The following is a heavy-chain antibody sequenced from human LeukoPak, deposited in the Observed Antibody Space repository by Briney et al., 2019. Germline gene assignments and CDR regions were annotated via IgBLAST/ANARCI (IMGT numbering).Heavy chain of an antibody. Sequence: PGGSLRLSCAASGFTVSSNYMSWVRQAPGKGLEWVSAIYSGGSAYYSDSVTGRFSISRDNSKNTLYLQMNSLRADDTAVYYCAKDHLPGIVVADRDYWGQGTLVTVSS. CDR3: AKDHLPGIVVADRDY. CDR1: GFTVSSNY. D-gene: IGHD6-19*01. J-gene: IGHJ4*02. CDR2: IYSGGSA. V-gene: IGHV3-66*01.